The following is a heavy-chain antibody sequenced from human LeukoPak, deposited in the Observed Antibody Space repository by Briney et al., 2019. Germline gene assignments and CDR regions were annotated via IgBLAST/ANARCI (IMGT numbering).Heavy chain of an antibody. CDR3: ARLRPYSSDWYAYYGMDV. CDR2: IKHDGTQN. CDR1: GVTFSSYW. D-gene: IGHD6-13*01. J-gene: IGHJ6*02. Sequence: PGGSLRLSCVASGVTFSSYWMSWVRQAPGKGLEWVANIKHDGTQNYYVDSVKGRFTISRDNAKNSLYLQMNSLRAEETAVYYCARLRPYSSDWYAYYGMDVWGQGTTVTVSS. V-gene: IGHV3-7*04.